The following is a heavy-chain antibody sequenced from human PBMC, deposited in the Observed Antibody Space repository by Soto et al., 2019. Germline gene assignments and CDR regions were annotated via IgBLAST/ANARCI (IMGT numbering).Heavy chain of an antibody. CDR1: GYTFTSYD. CDR3: ARKTPGDAFDI. V-gene: IGHV1-8*01. Sequence: ASVEVSCKDSGYTFTSYDLNWVRQATGQGLEWMGWMNPNSGNTGYAQKFQGRVTMTRNTSISTAYMGLSSLRYDDTAVYYCARKTPGDAFDIWGQGTMVTVSS. CDR2: MNPNSGNT. J-gene: IGHJ3*02.